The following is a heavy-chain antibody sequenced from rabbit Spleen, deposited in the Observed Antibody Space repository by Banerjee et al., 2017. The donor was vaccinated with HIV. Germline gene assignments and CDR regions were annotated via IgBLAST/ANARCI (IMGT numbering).Heavy chain of an antibody. CDR1: GFPFSNKSD. Sequence: QEQLEESGGGLVQPEASLTLTCKASGFPFSNKSDMCWVRQAPGKGLEWIGCIYGNASGSTDDGRWKRRRFTSKKSSSTAVMLKTSRTAAEEAASYFSREELWGDSGGGCKLWGQGTLVTVS. CDR2: IYGNASGST. D-gene: IGHD3-1*01. V-gene: IGHV1S45*01. J-gene: IGHJ3*01. CDR3: SREELWGDSGGGCKL.